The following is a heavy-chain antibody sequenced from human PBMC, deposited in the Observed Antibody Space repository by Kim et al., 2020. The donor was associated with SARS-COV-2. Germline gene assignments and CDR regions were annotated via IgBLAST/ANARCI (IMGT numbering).Heavy chain of an antibody. CDR2: INPSGGST. V-gene: IGHV1-46*01. CDR3: ARDEAVAGTSGPEFDY. CDR1: GYTFTSYY. Sequence: ASVKVSCKASGYTFTSYYMHWVRQAPGQGLEWMGIINPSGGSTSYAQKFQGRVTMTRDTSTSTVYMELSSLRSEDTALYYCARDEAVAGTSGPEFDYWGQGTVVTVSS. D-gene: IGHD6-19*01. J-gene: IGHJ4*02.